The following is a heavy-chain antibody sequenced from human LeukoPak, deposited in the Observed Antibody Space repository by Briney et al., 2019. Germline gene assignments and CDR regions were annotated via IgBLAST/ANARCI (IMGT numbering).Heavy chain of an antibody. V-gene: IGHV1-18*01. Sequence: ASVKVSCKASGYTFTSYGISWLRQAPGQGLEWMGWISAYNGNTNYAQKLQGRVTMTTDTSTSTAYMELRSLSSDDTAVYYCARPYSSSSPYYFDYWGQGTLVTVSS. CDR2: ISAYNGNT. J-gene: IGHJ4*02. CDR1: GYTFTSYG. D-gene: IGHD6-6*01. CDR3: ARPYSSSSPYYFDY.